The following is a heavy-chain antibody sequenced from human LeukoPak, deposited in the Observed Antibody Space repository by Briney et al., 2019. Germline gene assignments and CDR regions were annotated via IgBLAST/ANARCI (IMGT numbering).Heavy chain of an antibody. D-gene: IGHD6-13*01. V-gene: IGHV3-33*01. CDR1: GFTFSSYG. J-gene: IGHJ4*02. CDR2: IWYDGSNK. CDR3: ARDPSSSSFDY. Sequence: GGSLRLSCAASGFTFSSYGMHWVRQAPGKGLEWVAVIWYDGSNKYYADSVKGRFTISRDNSKNTLYLQMNSLRAEDTAVYYCARDPSSSSFDYWGQGTLVTVSS.